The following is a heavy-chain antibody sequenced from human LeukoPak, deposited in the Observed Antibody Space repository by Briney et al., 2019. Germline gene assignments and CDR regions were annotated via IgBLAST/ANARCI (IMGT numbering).Heavy chain of an antibody. D-gene: IGHD2-15*01. Sequence: GGPLRLSCAASGFTSSGYRMNWVRQAQGKGLEWVSSISSSSSYIYYADSVKGRFTISRDNAKNSLYLQMNSLRAEDTAVYYCARELGGGMDVWGKGTTVTVSS. CDR2: ISSSSSYI. J-gene: IGHJ6*04. CDR1: GFTSSGYR. V-gene: IGHV3-21*01. CDR3: ARELGGGMDV.